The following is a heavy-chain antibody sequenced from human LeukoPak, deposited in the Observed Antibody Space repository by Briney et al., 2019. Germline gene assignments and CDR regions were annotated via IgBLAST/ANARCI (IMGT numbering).Heavy chain of an antibody. Sequence: ASVKVSCKASGYTFTGYYMHWVRQAPGQGLEWMGWINPNSGGTNYAQKFQGRVTMTRDTSISTAYMELSRLRSDDTAVYYCASNVGNYGDYVPYYYYYYCMDVWGQGTTVTVSS. CDR1: GYTFTGYY. V-gene: IGHV1-2*02. CDR3: ASNVGNYGDYVPYYYYYYCMDV. CDR2: INPNSGGT. J-gene: IGHJ6*02. D-gene: IGHD4-17*01.